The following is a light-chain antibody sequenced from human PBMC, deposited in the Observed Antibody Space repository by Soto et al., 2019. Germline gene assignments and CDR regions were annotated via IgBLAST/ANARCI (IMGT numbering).Light chain of an antibody. J-gene: IGLJ1*01. CDR2: EVT. CDR1: SSNFGSAT. Sequence: QSVLTQPPSASGTPGQRVTFSCSGSSSNFGSATVNWYQQLPGTAPKLLIYEVTNRPSGVSNRFSGSKSGNTASLTISGLQSDDEADYYCSSFTTISTYVFGTGTKVTVL. V-gene: IGLV1-44*01. CDR3: SSFTTISTYV.